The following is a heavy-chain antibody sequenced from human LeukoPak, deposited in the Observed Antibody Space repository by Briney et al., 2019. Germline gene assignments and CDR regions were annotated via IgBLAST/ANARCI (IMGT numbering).Heavy chain of an antibody. D-gene: IGHD3-16*01. J-gene: IGHJ5*02. CDR2: FDPEDGET. Sequence: ASVKVSCKVSRYTLTELSMHWVRQAPGKGLEWMGGFDPEDGETIYAQKFQGRATMTEDTSTDTAYMELSSLRSEDTAVYDCATGGGGGPPAYNWFDPWGQGTLVTVSS. V-gene: IGHV1-24*01. CDR3: ATGGGGGPPAYNWFDP. CDR1: RYTLTELS.